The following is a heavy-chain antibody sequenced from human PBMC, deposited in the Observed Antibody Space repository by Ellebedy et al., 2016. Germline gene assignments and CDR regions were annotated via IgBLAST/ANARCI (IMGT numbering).Heavy chain of an antibody. CDR1: GFTFSSYW. V-gene: IGHV3-7*01. CDR2: IKQDGNEK. J-gene: IGHJ4*02. D-gene: IGHD2-8*01. CDR3: ASRGYCANGVCSGYFDY. Sequence: GGSLRLSCAASGFTFSSYWMSWVRQAPGSGLEWVANIKQDGNEKYYVDSVKGRFTISRYNAKNSLYLQMNSLRAEDTAVYYCASRGYCANGVCSGYFDYWGQGTLVTVSS.